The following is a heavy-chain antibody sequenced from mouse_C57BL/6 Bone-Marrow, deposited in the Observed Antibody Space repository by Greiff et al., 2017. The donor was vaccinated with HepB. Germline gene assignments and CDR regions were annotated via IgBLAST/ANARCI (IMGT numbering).Heavy chain of an antibody. J-gene: IGHJ2*01. CDR1: GYTFTSYW. D-gene: IGHD3-2*02. CDR3: ARSQTAQATGCYFDY. CDR2: IYPGSGST. Sequence: QVQLQQPGAELVKPGASVKMSCKASGYTFTSYWITWVKQRPGQGLEWIGDIYPGSGSTTYNEKFKSKATLTVDTSSSTAYMQLRSLTSGDSAVYYGARSQTAQATGCYFDYWGQGTTLTVSS. V-gene: IGHV1-55*01.